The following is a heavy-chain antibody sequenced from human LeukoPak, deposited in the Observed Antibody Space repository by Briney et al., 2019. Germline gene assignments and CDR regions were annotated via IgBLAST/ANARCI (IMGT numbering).Heavy chain of an antibody. CDR3: AIARGYSYGYGY. V-gene: IGHV3-66*01. CDR2: IYSGGST. J-gene: IGHJ4*02. D-gene: IGHD5-18*01. CDR1: GFTVSSNY. Sequence: GGSLRLSCAASGFTVSSNYMSWVRQAPGKGLEWVSVIYSGGSTYYADSVKGRFTIPRDNSKNTLYLQMNSLRAEDTAVYYCAIARGYSYGYGYWGQGTLVTVSS.